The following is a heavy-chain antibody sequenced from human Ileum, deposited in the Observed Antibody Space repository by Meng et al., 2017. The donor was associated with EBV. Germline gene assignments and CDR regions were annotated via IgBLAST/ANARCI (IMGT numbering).Heavy chain of an antibody. Sequence: QVQLQQWGAGLLKPSXXXXLXXXVDXGSFSGYYWSWIRQPPGKGLEWIGEINHSGSTNYNPSLKSRVTISVDTSKNQFSLKLSSVTAADTAVYYCASAPYGSGSPLGESWFDPWGQGTLVTVSS. CDR3: ASAPYGSGSPLGESWFDP. J-gene: IGHJ5*02. V-gene: IGHV4-34*01. D-gene: IGHD3-10*01. CDR1: XGSFSGYY. CDR2: INHSGST.